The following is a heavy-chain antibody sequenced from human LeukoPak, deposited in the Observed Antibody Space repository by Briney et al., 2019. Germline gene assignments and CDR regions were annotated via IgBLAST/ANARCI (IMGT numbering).Heavy chain of an antibody. V-gene: IGHV1-2*02. CDR3: ARAGGGSSPYFHY. CDR2: VDPNTGDT. J-gene: IGHJ4*02. Sequence: ASVKVSCKTSGYTFTGYYMHWVRQAPGHGLEWMGSVDPNTGDTNYPQNFQGRVTMTRDTSISTAYMELSSLRYDDTAVYYCARAGGGSSPYFHYWGQGTLVTVSS. CDR1: GYTFTGYY. D-gene: IGHD6-6*01.